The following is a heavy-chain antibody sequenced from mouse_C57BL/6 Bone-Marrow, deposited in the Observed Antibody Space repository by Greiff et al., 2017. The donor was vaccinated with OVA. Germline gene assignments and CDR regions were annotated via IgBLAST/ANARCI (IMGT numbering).Heavy chain of an antibody. CDR1: GFNIKDDY. D-gene: IGHD2-3*01. CDR2: IDPENGDT. V-gene: IGHV14-4*01. CDR3: TTYDAWFAY. Sequence: VQLQQSGAELVRPGASVKLSCTASGFNIKDDYMHWVKQRPEQGLEWIGWIDPENGDTEYASKFQGKATITADTSSNTAYLQLSSLTSEDTAVYYCTTYDAWFAYWGQGTLVTVSA. J-gene: IGHJ3*01.